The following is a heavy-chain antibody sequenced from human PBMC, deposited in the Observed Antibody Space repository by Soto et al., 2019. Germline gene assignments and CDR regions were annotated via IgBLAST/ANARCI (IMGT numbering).Heavy chain of an antibody. Sequence: ASVKVSCKASGYTFTSYGISWVRQAPGQGLEWMGWISAYNGNTNYAQKLQGRVTMTTDTSTSTAYMELRSLRSDDTAVYYCARDCDSGWYQAAFDIWGQRTMVTVSS. J-gene: IGHJ3*02. V-gene: IGHV1-18*01. CDR2: ISAYNGNT. D-gene: IGHD6-19*01. CDR3: ARDCDSGWYQAAFDI. CDR1: GYTFTSYG.